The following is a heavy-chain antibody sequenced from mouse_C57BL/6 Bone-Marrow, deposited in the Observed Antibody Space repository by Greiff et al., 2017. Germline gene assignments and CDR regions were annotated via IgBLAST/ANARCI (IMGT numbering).Heavy chain of an antibody. V-gene: IGHV1-63*01. CDR1: GYTFTNYW. CDR3: ARLCPNYFDY. CDR2: IYPGGGYT. D-gene: IGHD6-5*01. J-gene: IGHJ2*01. Sequence: QVQLQQSGAELVRPGTSVKMSCKASGYTFTNYWIGWAKQRPGHGLEWIGDIYPGGGYTNYNEKFKGKATLTADKSSSTAYMQFSSLTSEDSAIYYCARLCPNYFDYWGQGTTLTVSS.